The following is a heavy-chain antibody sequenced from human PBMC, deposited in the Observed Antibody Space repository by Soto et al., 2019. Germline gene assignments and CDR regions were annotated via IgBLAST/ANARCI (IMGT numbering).Heavy chain of an antibody. V-gene: IGHV3-73*01. D-gene: IGHD1-1*01. Sequence: EVQLVESGGGLVQPGGSLKLSCAASGFTFSGSAMHWVRQASGKGLEWVGRIRSKANSYATAYAASVKGRFTISRDDSKNTAYLQRNSLKTEDTAVYYCTSRLAPGTTAYYYYGMDVWGQGTTVTVSS. CDR2: IRSKANSYAT. CDR3: TSRLAPGTTAYYYYGMDV. CDR1: GFTFSGSA. J-gene: IGHJ6*02.